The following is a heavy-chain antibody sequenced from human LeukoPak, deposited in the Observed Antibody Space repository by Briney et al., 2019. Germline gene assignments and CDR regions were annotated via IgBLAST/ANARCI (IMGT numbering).Heavy chain of an antibody. CDR3: ARHLPGGTYPLDY. CDR2: MFYTGTT. D-gene: IGHD1-26*01. CDR1: GDDIKTYY. J-gene: IGHJ4*02. V-gene: IGHV4-59*08. Sequence: PSETLSLTCTVSGDDIKTYYWSWIRQSPGKGLEWIGYMFYTGTTNYNPSIRSRLSMSVDTSKNQFSVRLTSVTAADTAVYYCARHLPGGTYPLDYWGQGTLVTVSS.